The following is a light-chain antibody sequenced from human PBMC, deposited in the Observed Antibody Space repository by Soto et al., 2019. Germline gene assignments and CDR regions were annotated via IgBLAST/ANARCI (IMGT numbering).Light chain of an antibody. J-gene: IGKJ1*01. CDR3: QQYYNWPPGT. V-gene: IGKV3-15*01. CDR2: HAS. CDR1: QSISSS. Sequence: EIVLTQSPATLSVSPGERATLSCRASQSISSSLAWYQQQPGQAPRLLIYHASTRAAGIPARFSGSGSGTEFTPTISSLQSEDFAVYYCQQYYNWPPGTFGQGTKVEI.